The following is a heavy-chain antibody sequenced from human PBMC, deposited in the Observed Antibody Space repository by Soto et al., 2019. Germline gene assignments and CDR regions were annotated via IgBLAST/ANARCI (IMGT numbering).Heavy chain of an antibody. D-gene: IGHD6-13*01. J-gene: IGHJ4*02. CDR3: AREEFEAGRGHFGY. Sequence: QVQVVESGGGVVQPGGSLRLSCAASGFTFSTSAMHWVRQAPGKGLEWMAMISYGGNNKYYADSVKGRFTISRDISESTLYLQMNSLRTEDTAVYYCAREEFEAGRGHFGYRGQGTLVSVSS. CDR2: ISYGGNNK. V-gene: IGHV3-30-3*01. CDR1: GFTFSTSA.